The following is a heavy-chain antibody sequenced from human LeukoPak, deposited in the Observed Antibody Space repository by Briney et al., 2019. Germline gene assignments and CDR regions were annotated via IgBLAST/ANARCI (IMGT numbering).Heavy chain of an antibody. Sequence: ASVKVSCKVSGYTLTELSMHWVRQAPGKGLEWMGGFDPEDGETIYAQKFQGRVTMTTDTSTSTAYMELRSLRSDDTAVYYCAREKGTLGGDYWGQGTLVTVSS. D-gene: IGHD3-16*01. CDR2: FDPEDGET. J-gene: IGHJ4*02. CDR1: GYTLTELS. CDR3: AREKGTLGGDY. V-gene: IGHV1-24*01.